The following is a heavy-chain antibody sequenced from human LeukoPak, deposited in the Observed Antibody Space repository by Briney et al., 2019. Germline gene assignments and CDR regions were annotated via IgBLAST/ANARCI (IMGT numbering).Heavy chain of an antibody. Sequence: PSETLSLTCTVSGDSIRSSSYHWGWIRQPPGKGLEWIGSIYYSGSTYNNRSLKRRLTISIDTSKNQFSLKLTSVTAADTAVYYCARDLTRDGYYDYWGQGTQVTVSS. D-gene: IGHD5-24*01. V-gene: IGHV4-39*07. CDR3: ARDLTRDGYYDY. J-gene: IGHJ4*02. CDR1: GDSIRSSSYH. CDR2: IYYSGST.